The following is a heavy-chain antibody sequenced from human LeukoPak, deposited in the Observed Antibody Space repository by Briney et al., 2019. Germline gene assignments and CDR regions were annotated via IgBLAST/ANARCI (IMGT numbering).Heavy chain of an antibody. J-gene: IGHJ4*02. Sequence: GGSLRLSCAASGFTFSSYWMHWVRQAPGKGLVWVSRINTDGSTTTYADSVKGRFTISRDNAKNTPYLQMYSLRAEDTAVYYCAKVIREVDMSFDYWGQGALVTVSS. D-gene: IGHD5-24*01. CDR1: GFTFSSYW. CDR2: INTDGSTT. CDR3: AKVIREVDMSFDY. V-gene: IGHV3-74*01.